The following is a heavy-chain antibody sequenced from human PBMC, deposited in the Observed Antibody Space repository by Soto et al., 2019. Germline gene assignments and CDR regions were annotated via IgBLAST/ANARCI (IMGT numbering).Heavy chain of an antibody. V-gene: IGHV4-59*01. Sequence: SETLSLTCSVSGGSISSFYWSWIRQPPGKGLEWIGYIYYTGSTNYNPSLKSRVTISVDTSKNQFSLRVSSVTAADTAVYYCARTSRSLNWFDPWGQGTLVTVSS. CDR3: ARTSRSLNWFDP. CDR1: GGSISSFY. J-gene: IGHJ5*02. CDR2: IYYTGST.